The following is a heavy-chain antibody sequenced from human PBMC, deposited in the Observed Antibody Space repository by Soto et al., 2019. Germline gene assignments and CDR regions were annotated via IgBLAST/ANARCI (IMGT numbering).Heavy chain of an antibody. CDR2: IYATGST. J-gene: IGHJ5*02. Sequence: LALPCALYGLFFSGYDWSWIRQPPLTGLEWIGRIYATGSTDYNPSLKSRLTMSVDMSKKQFSLTLRSVTAADTAMYYCVRDGTKNLRDWFDPWGQGILVTVSS. CDR1: GLFFSGYD. CDR3: VRDGTKNLRDWFDP. V-gene: IGHV4-4*07. D-gene: IGHD1-1*01.